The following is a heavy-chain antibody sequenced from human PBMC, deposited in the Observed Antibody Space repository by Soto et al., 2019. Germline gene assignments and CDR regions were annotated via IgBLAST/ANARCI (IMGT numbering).Heavy chain of an antibody. Sequence: ASVKVSCKASGYTFTSYYMHWVRQAPGQGLEWMGIINPSGGSKSYAQKFQGRVTMTRDTSTSTVYMELSSLRSEDTAVYYCARAKVGYCSSTSCYTGVGYYYYGMDVWGQGTTVTVSS. D-gene: IGHD2-2*02. CDR2: INPSGGSK. CDR1: GYTFTSYY. J-gene: IGHJ6*02. V-gene: IGHV1-46*01. CDR3: ARAKVGYCSSTSCYTGVGYYYYGMDV.